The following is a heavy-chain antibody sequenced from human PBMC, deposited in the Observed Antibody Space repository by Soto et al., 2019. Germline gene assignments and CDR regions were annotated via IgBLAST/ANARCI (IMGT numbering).Heavy chain of an antibody. V-gene: IGHV3-33*01. CDR2: IWYNGSKK. CDR3: ARVAHDSSGYSGDY. Sequence: QVQLVESGGGVVQPGRSLRLSCAAPGFTFSSYGMHWVRQAPGKGLEWVAVIWYNGSKKYYADSVKGRFTISRDNSKNTLYLQMNSLRAEDTAVYYCARVAHDSSGYSGDYWGQGTLVTVSS. D-gene: IGHD3-22*01. CDR1: GFTFSSYG. J-gene: IGHJ4*02.